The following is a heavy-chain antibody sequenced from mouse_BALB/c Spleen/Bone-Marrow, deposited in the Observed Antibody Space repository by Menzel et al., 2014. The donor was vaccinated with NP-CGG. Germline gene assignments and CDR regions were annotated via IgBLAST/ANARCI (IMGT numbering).Heavy chain of an antibody. V-gene: IGHV1S22*01. CDR3: TRGGTTAFDY. CDR1: GYTSTSYW. D-gene: IGHD1-2*01. CDR2: IYPGSGST. J-gene: IGHJ2*01. Sequence: LQQPGSELVRPGASVKLSCKASGYTSTSYWMHWVKQRHGQGLEWIGNIYPGSGSTNYDEKFKSKGTLTVDTSSSTAYMHLSSLTSEDSAVYYCTRGGTTAFDYWGQGTTLTVSS.